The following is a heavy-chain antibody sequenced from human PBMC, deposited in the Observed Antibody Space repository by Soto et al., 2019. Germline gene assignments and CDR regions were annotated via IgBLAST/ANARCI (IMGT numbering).Heavy chain of an antibody. CDR1: GFTVSSHY. V-gene: IGHV3-66*01. CDR3: TSGLDDAKIHH. J-gene: IGHJ1*01. D-gene: IGHD1-1*01. Sequence: EAQLVESGGGLVHPGESLRLSCAGSGFTVSSHYMTWVRKAPGRGLEWVTFIHPSGDTFYADSVKCRFAISRDTSKNTLSLQMNSLRVEDTAVYYCTSGLDDAKIHHWGQGTLVTVSS. CDR2: IHPSGDT.